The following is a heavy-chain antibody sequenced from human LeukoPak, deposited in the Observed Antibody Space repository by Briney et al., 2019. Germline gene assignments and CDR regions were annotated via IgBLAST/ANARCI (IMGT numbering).Heavy chain of an antibody. CDR2: IYPGDSDT. Sequence: GESLKISCKGSGYSFTSYWIGWVRQMPGKGLEWMGIIYPGDSDTRYSPSFQGQVTISADKSISTAYLQWSSLKASDTAMYYYARSLGYCSGGSCYADYWGQGTLVTVSS. CDR3: ARSLGYCSGGSCYADY. D-gene: IGHD2-15*01. J-gene: IGHJ4*02. V-gene: IGHV5-51*01. CDR1: GYSFTSYW.